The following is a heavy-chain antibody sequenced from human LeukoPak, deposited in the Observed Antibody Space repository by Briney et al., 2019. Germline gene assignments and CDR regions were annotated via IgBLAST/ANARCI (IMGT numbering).Heavy chain of an antibody. J-gene: IGHJ4*02. D-gene: IGHD6-13*01. CDR2: IYPGDSDT. V-gene: IGHV5-51*01. CDR3: ATQYRSSIDY. CDR1: GYSFTSNW. Sequence: GESLKISCKGSGYSFTSNWIDWVRQMPGKGLEWMGVIYPGDSDTRYSPSFQGQVTISADKSISTAYLQWSSLEASDTAMYYCATQYRSSIDYWGQGTLVTVSS.